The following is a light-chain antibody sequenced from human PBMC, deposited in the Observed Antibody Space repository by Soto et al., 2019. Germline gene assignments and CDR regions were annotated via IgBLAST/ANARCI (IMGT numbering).Light chain of an antibody. CDR1: ISDVGGYNY. CDR3: SSYGGNNNLV. CDR2: EVS. V-gene: IGLV2-8*01. J-gene: IGLJ2*01. Sequence: QSVLTQPPSASGSPGQSVTISCTGTISDVGGYNYVSWYQQHPGKAPKLMIYEVSKRPSGVPGRFSASKSGNTASLTVSGLQAEDEADYYCSSYGGNNNLVFGGGTKVTVL.